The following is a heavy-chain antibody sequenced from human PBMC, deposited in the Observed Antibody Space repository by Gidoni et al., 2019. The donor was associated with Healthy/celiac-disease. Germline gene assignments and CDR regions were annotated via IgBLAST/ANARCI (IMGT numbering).Heavy chain of an antibody. Sequence: EVQLVKSGGGLVQHGGSLRLSCAASGFTFSSYSMNWVRQAPGKGREWVSYISSSSSTIYDADSVKGRFTISRDNANNSLYLQMNSLRAEDTAVYYCARGHKYYYDSSGYYVEYWGQGTLVTVSS. J-gene: IGHJ4*02. CDR2: ISSSSSTI. D-gene: IGHD3-22*01. CDR1: GFTFSSYS. V-gene: IGHV3-48*01. CDR3: ARGHKYYYDSSGYYVEY.